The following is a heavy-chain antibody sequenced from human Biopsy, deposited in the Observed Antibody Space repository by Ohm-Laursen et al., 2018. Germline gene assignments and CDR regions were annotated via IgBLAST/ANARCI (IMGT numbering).Heavy chain of an antibody. J-gene: IGHJ4*02. V-gene: IGHV4-31*03. D-gene: IGHD3-16*01. Sequence: TLSLTCIVSGVSMNTVTYYWTWIRQNPATGLEWIGYVHKSGNTLYNPSLKSRLSISVYTSRNQFSLKLTAVTAADAALYYCTRAGGGKIYGLGGQGTLVTVSS. CDR3: TRAGGGKIYGL. CDR2: VHKSGNT. CDR1: GVSMNTVTYY.